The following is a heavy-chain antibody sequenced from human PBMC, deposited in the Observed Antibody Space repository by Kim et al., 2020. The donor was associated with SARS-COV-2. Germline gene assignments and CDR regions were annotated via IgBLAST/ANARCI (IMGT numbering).Heavy chain of an antibody. J-gene: IGHJ6*02. Sequence: SPSFQGHVTISADKSISTAYLQWSSLKASDTAMYYCARRLTGSYGFPMDVWGQGTTVTVSS. D-gene: IGHD5-18*01. CDR3: ARRLTGSYGFPMDV. V-gene: IGHV5-10-1*01.